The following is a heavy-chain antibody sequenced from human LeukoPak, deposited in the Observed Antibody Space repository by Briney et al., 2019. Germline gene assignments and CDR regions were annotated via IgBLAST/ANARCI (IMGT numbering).Heavy chain of an antibody. Sequence: SQTLSLTCAISGDGVSINSAAWNWIRQSPSRGLEWLGRTYYRSKWYNDYAVSVKSRITINPDTSKNQFSLQLNSVTPEDTAVYYCARDWDYYGRNYFDYWGQGTLVTVSS. CDR2: TYYRSKWYN. CDR1: GDGVSINSAA. CDR3: ARDWDYYGRNYFDY. V-gene: IGHV6-1*01. J-gene: IGHJ4*02. D-gene: IGHD1-26*01.